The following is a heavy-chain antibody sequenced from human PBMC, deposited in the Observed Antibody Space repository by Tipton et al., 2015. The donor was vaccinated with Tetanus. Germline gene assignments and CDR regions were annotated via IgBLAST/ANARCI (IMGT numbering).Heavy chain of an antibody. D-gene: IGHD4-17*01. V-gene: IGHV1-18*01. Sequence: QSGAEVKKPGASVRVSCKASGYTFSQYAIAWVRQVRGQGLEWMGWISGHNGDSRTAQRLQGRVTMTTDKVTTTAYMELRSLRSADTAVYYCARTGLLPTMTTELDFWGQGTLVTVSS. J-gene: IGHJ4*02. CDR3: ARTGLLPTMTTELDF. CDR1: GYTFSQYA. CDR2: ISGHNGDS.